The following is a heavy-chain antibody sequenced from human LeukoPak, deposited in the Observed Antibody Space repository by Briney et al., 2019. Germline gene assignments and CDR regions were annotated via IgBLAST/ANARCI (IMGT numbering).Heavy chain of an antibody. Sequence: GGSLRLSCAASGFTFSSYAMSWVRQAPGKGLEWVSAISGSGGSTYYADSVKGRFTISRDNSKNTLYLQMNSLRAEDTAVYYCAKMCRRYDYVWGSYRPNNWFDPWGQGTLVTVSS. CDR2: ISGSGGST. CDR1: GFTFSSYA. D-gene: IGHD3-16*02. J-gene: IGHJ5*02. V-gene: IGHV3-23*01. CDR3: AKMCRRYDYVWGSYRPNNWFDP.